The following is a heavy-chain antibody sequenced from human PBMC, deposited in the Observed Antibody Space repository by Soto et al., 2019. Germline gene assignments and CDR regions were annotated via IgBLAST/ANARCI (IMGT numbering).Heavy chain of an antibody. J-gene: IGHJ4*02. V-gene: IGHV3-11*01. Sequence: QVQLVESGGGLVKPGGSLRLSCAASGFTFSDYYMSWIRQAPGKGLEWVSYISSSGSTIYYADSVKGRFTISRDNAKNSLYLQTNSLRAEDSAVYYCARETYDYIWGSYRYYYFDYWGQGTLVTVSS. CDR2: ISSSGSTI. D-gene: IGHD3-16*02. CDR3: ARETYDYIWGSYRYYYFDY. CDR1: GFTFSDYY.